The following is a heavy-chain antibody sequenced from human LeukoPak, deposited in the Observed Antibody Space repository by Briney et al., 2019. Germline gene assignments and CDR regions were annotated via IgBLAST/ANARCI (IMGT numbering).Heavy chain of an antibody. D-gene: IGHD3-10*01. V-gene: IGHV3-48*04. CDR3: ARGLTMVDAFDI. J-gene: IGHJ3*02. Sequence: GGSLRLSCAASGFTFSSYSMNWVRQAPGKGLEWVSYISSSGSTIYYADSVKGRFTISRDNAKNSLYLQMNSLRAEDTAVYYCARGLTMVDAFDIWGQGTMVTVSS. CDR1: GFTFSSYS. CDR2: ISSSGSTI.